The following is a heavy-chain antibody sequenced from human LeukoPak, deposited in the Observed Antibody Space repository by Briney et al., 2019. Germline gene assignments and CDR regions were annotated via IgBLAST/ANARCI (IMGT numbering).Heavy chain of an antibody. J-gene: IGHJ4*02. Sequence: VQVSCKASGYTFSSYYINWLRHATGQGLEWMGWMNPNSGNTGYAQKFQGRVTMTRNTSISTAYMELSSLRSEDTAVYYCARNLLDSSGWYFIYYFDYWGQGTLVTDCS. CDR1: GYTFSSYY. V-gene: IGHV1-8*01. D-gene: IGHD6-19*01. CDR2: MNPNSGNT. CDR3: ARNLLDSSGWYFIYYFDY.